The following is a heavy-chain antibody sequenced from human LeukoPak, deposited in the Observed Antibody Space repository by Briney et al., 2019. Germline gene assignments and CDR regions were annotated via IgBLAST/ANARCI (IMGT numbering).Heavy chain of an antibody. CDR3: ATIGGSGSTYYFDY. Sequence: GGSLRLSCAATGFTFSNYAMNWVRQAPGKGLEWVSSIGGSGGSIYYADPVKGRFTISRDNSKNTLYLQMDSLRAEDTAVYYCATIGGSGSTYYFDYWGQGTLVTVSS. CDR2: IGGSGGSI. CDR1: GFTFSNYA. V-gene: IGHV3-23*01. D-gene: IGHD6-19*01. J-gene: IGHJ4*02.